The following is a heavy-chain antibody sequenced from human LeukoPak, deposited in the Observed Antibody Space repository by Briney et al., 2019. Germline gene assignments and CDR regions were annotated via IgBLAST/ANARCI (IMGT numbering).Heavy chain of an antibody. CDR1: GGSYRSYY. CDR2: ISYTGSTNYNASSGST. CDR3: ARNRVATSYGNFDY. D-gene: IGHD5-12*01. Sequence: SETLSLTYTLSGGSYRSYYWSWIRQAPGKGLEWIAYISYTGSTNYNASSGSTNYNPSLKSRVTISMYTSKNQFSLKLSSVTAADTAVYYFARNRVATSYGNFDYWDQGTLVTVSS. V-gene: IGHV4-59*01. J-gene: IGHJ4*02.